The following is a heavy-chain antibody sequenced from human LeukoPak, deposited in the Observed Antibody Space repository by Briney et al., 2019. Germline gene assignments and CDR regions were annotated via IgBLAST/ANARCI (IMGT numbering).Heavy chain of an antibody. CDR3: VRESIAAAGPGFDY. J-gene: IGHJ4*02. D-gene: IGHD6-13*01. CDR1: GYTFTSYY. V-gene: IGHV1-46*01. CDR2: INPSGGST. Sequence: ASVKVSCKASGYTFTSYYMHWVRQAPGQGLEWIGIINPSGGSTSYAQKFQGRVTMTRDMSTSTVYMELSSLRSEDTAVYYCVRESIAAAGPGFDYWGQGTLVTVSS.